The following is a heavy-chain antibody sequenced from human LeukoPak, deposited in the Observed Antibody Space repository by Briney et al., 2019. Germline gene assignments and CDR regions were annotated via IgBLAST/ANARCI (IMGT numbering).Heavy chain of an antibody. J-gene: IGHJ6*02. Sequence: GGSLRLSCAASGFTFSSYGMHWVRQAPGKGLEGVAVIWYDGSNKYYADSVKGRFTISRDNSKNTLYLQMNSLRAEDTAVYYCARDVVVVVPAAIPYYYYYGMDVWGQGTTVTVSS. CDR2: IWYDGSNK. D-gene: IGHD2-2*01. CDR3: ARDVVVVVPAAIPYYYYYGMDV. V-gene: IGHV3-33*01. CDR1: GFTFSSYG.